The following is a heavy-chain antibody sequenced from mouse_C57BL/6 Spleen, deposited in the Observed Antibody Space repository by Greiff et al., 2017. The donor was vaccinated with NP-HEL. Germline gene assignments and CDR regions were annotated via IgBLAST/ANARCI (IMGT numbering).Heavy chain of an antibody. V-gene: IGHV5-17*01. J-gene: IGHJ4*01. CDR1: GFTFSDYG. CDR3: ARRLGLYAMDY. Sequence: EVKLMESGGGLVKPGGSLKLSCAASGFTFSDYGMHWVRQAPEKGLEWVAYISSGSSTIYYADTVKGRFTISRDNAKNTLFLQMTSLRSEDTAMYYCARRLGLYAMDYWGQGTSVTVSS. D-gene: IGHD3-2*02. CDR2: ISSGSSTI.